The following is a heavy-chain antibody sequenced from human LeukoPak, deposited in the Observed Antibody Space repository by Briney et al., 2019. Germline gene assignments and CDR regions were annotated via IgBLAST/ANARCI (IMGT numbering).Heavy chain of an antibody. CDR2: IYYSGST. CDR1: GGSISSGDYY. V-gene: IGHV4-61*08. D-gene: IGHD3-10*01. J-gene: IGHJ3*02. CDR3: ARHPPRESSLLKGAFDI. Sequence: KPSETLSLTCTVSGGSISSGDYYWSWIRQPPGKGLEWIGYIYYSGSTNYNPSLKSRVTISVDTSKNQFSLKLTSVTAADTAVYYCARHPPRESSLLKGAFDILGQGTMITVSS.